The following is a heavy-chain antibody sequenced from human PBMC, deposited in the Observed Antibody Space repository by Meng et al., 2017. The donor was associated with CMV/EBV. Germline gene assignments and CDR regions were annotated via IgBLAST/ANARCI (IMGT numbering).Heavy chain of an antibody. Sequence: QVQVCRLVVEVSNPWTPVKVALKPHGYTFTGYDMDWVRQAPGQGLEWMGWINPNSGGTNYAQKFQGRVTMTRDTSISTAYMELSRLRSDDTAVYYCARHYDYDDYWGQGTLVTVSS. CDR1: GYTFTGYD. J-gene: IGHJ4*02. D-gene: IGHD3-16*01. CDR2: INPNSGGT. CDR3: ARHYDYDDY. V-gene: IGHV1-2*02.